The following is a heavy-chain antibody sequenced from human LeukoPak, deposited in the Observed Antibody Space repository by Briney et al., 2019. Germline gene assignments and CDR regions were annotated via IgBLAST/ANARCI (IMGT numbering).Heavy chain of an antibody. J-gene: IGHJ4*02. V-gene: IGHV1-24*01. D-gene: IGHD3-9*01. CDR1: GYTLTELS. CDR3: ATGVSYYDILTGYRDY. CDR2: FDPEDGET. Sequence: ASVKVSCKVSGYTLTELSTHWVRQAPGKGLEWMGGFDPEDGETIYAQKFQGRVTMTEDTSTDTAYMELSSLRSEDTAVYYCATGVSYYDILTGYRDYWGQGTLVTVSS.